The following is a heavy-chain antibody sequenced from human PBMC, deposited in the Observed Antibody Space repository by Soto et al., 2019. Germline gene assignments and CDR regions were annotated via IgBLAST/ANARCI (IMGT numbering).Heavy chain of an antibody. Sequence: QLQLQESGPGLVKPSETLSLTCTVSGGSINSGPYSWGWIRQPPGTGLEWLGTVYHSGSTHHNPSLESRVTISGHAAKHQFSLKVRPATAADTAVYYCARLRGFCTFGGCNGDYSMDVGGRGATVTVSS. D-gene: IGHD2-8*01. CDR1: GGSINSGPYS. J-gene: IGHJ6*02. V-gene: IGHV4-39*01. CDR3: ARLRGFCTFGGCNGDYSMDV. CDR2: VYHSGST.